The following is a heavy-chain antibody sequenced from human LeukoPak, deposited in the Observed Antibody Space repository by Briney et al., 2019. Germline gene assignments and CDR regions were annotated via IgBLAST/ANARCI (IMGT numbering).Heavy chain of an antibody. J-gene: IGHJ4*02. D-gene: IGHD3-16*02. Sequence: SETLSLTCTVSGGSISSSSYYWGWIRQPPGKGLEWIGSIYYSGSTYYNPSLKSRVTISVDTSKNQFSLKLSSVTAADTAVYYCARGGGYVWGSYRTLGYWGQGTLVTVSS. CDR1: GGSISSSSYY. CDR2: IYYSGST. CDR3: ARGGGYVWGSYRTLGY. V-gene: IGHV4-39*07.